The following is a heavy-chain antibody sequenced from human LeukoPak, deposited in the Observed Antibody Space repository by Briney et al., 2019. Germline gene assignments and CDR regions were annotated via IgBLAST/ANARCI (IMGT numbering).Heavy chain of an antibody. Sequence: ASVKVFCKASGYTFTDYDINWVRQATGQGLEWMGWMNPDSGNTGYAQKFQGRVTLTMNTSISTAYMELSSLRSEGTAVYYCARGRTRKVAGLEGYWGQGTLVTVSS. CDR1: GYTFTDYD. CDR3: ARGRTRKVAGLEGY. J-gene: IGHJ4*02. V-gene: IGHV1-8*01. CDR2: MNPDSGNT. D-gene: IGHD6-19*01.